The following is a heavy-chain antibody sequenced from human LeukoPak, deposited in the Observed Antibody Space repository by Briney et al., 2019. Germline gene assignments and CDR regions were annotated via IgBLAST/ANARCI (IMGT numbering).Heavy chain of an antibody. D-gene: IGHD1-26*01. Sequence: GGSLRLSCAASGFTFSSYWMHWVRQAPGKGLEWVAVISTDGSDKHYADSVKGRFTISRDNSRNTLYLQMDSLRAEDTAVYFCVTDLTVRAANYYFDHWGQGTLVTVSS. V-gene: IGHV3-30-3*01. CDR1: GFTFSSYW. CDR3: VTDLTVRAANYYFDH. CDR2: ISTDGSDK. J-gene: IGHJ4*02.